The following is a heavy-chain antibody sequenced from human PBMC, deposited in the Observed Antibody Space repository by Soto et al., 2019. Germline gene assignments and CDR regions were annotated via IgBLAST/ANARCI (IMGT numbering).Heavy chain of an antibody. V-gene: IGHV3-23*01. CDR3: AIDPSTGITRYWFAF. CDR2: ISGTGDTT. Sequence: GGSLRLSCAASGFTFRSYAMTWVRQAPGKGLEWVSTISGTGDTTYYADSVKGRFTISRDNSKNTLYLQMSSLRAEDTAVYYCAIDPSTGITRYWFAFWGQGTLVTVSS. J-gene: IGHJ4*02. CDR1: GFTFRSYA. D-gene: IGHD2-15*01.